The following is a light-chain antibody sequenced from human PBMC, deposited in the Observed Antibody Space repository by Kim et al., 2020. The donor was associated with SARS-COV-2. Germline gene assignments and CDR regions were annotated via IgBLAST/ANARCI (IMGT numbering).Light chain of an antibody. CDR2: DAS. V-gene: IGKV3-15*01. Sequence: PGEGDTSACRTVRSGSNNVAWYQQKPGQAPRLLICDASTRATGIPARFSGSGSGTEFTLTITSLRSEDFAVYYCQQYNDWPGTFGQGTKVDIK. CDR1: RSGSNN. CDR3: QQYNDWPGT. J-gene: IGKJ1*01.